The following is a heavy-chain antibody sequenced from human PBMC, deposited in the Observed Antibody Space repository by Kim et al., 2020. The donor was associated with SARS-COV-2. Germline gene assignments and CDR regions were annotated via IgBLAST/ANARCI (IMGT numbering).Heavy chain of an antibody. J-gene: IGHJ4*02. CDR1: GFTFASHA. CDR3: AKGSDTLYFLMDY. Sequence: GGSLRLSCVGSGFTFASHALSWVRQAPGKGLEWVSIIYTGGSSTFYADSVRGRFTIPRDNSKNTLYLQMNILRAEDTAVYYCAKGSDTLYFLMDYWCQGTPATVPS. D-gene: IGHD2-2*02. CDR2: IYTGGSST. V-gene: IGHV3-23*03.